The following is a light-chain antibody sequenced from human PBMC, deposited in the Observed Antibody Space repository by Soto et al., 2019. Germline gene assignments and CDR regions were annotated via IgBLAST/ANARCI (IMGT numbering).Light chain of an antibody. Sequence: QSVLTQPPSASGTPGQRVTISCSGSSSNIGSNTVNWYQQLPGTAPKLLIYSYNQRPSGVPDRFSGSKSGTSASLAISGLQSEDEAEYYCAAWDDSLNDDVFGTGTKLTVL. CDR2: SYN. CDR1: SSNIGSNT. CDR3: AAWDDSLNDDV. V-gene: IGLV1-44*01. J-gene: IGLJ1*01.